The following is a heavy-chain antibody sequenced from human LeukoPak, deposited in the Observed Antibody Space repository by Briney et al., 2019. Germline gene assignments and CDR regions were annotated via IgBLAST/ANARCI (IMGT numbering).Heavy chain of an antibody. CDR2: IYSGGST. V-gene: IGHV3-66*01. J-gene: IGHJ4*02. Sequence: GSLRLSCAASDFTVSSNYMSWVRQAPGKGLEWVSVIYSGGSTYYADSVKGRFTISRDNSNNTLFLQMNRLRAEDTAVYYCARDRAGRYYFDYWGQGTLVTVSS. CDR3: ARDRAGRYYFDY. D-gene: IGHD3-10*01. CDR1: DFTVSSNY.